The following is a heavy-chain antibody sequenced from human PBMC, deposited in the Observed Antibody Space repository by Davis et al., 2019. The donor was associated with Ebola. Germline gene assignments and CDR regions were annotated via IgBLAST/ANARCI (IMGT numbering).Heavy chain of an antibody. CDR3: ARGRVGSGHHIAAHCYYYMDV. CDR1: GGSISSGGYY. V-gene: IGHV4-31*03. CDR2: IYYSGST. J-gene: IGHJ6*03. Sequence: PSETLSLTCTVSGGSISSGGYYWSWIRQHPGKGLEWIGYIYYSGSTYYNPSLKSRVTISVDTSKNQFSLKLSSVTAADTAVYYCARGRVGSGHHIAAHCYYYMDVWGKGTTVTVSS. D-gene: IGHD3-10*01.